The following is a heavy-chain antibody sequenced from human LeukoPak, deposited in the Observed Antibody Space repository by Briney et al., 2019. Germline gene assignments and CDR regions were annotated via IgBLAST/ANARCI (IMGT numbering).Heavy chain of an antibody. CDR3: ASSGYQLLYFDY. J-gene: IGHJ4*02. Sequence: GGSLRLSCAASGFTFSSYGMHWVRQAPGKGLEWVAFIRYDGSNKYYADSVKGRFTISRDNSKNTLYLQMNSLRAEDTAVYYCASSGYQLLYFDYWGQGTLVTVSS. V-gene: IGHV3-30*02. CDR2: IRYDGSNK. CDR1: GFTFSSYG. D-gene: IGHD2-2*01.